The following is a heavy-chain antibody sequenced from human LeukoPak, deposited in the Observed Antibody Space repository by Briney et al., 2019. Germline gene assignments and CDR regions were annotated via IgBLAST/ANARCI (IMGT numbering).Heavy chain of an antibody. D-gene: IGHD4-17*01. CDR3: ANIYGDYYYPFDY. CDR2: ITSSSTYI. CDR1: GITLSSYN. Sequence: GGSLRLSCAASGITLSSYNMNRVRQAPGKGLEWVSSITSSSTYIYYADSVKGRFTMSRDNAKNSLYLQMNSLRAEDTAVYYCANIYGDYYYPFDYWGQGTLVTVSS. J-gene: IGHJ4*02. V-gene: IGHV3-21*04.